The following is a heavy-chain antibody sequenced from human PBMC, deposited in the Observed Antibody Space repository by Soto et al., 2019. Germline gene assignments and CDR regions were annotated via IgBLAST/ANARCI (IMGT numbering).Heavy chain of an antibody. CDR2: IRTKPNSYAT. V-gene: IGHV3-73*01. CDR1: GFTFSGSA. J-gene: IGHJ6*03. CDR3: TSTVTSYYMDV. Sequence: EVQLVESGGGLVQPGGSLKLSCAASGFTFSGSAMHWVRQASGKGLEWVGRIRTKPNSYATTYAASVNGRFTISRDDSKNTAYLQMNSLKTEDTAVYYCTSTVTSYYMDVWGKGTTVTVSS. D-gene: IGHD4-17*01.